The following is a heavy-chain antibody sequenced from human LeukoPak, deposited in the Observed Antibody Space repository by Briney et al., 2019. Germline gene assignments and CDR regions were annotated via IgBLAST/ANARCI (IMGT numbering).Heavy chain of an antibody. CDR2: IIPIFGTT. CDR1: GGTFNNYA. V-gene: IGHV1-69*13. CDR3: AANGYCGSDCYYYFDY. D-gene: IGHD2-21*02. Sequence: ASEKVSCKASGGTFNNYAFSWVRQAPGQGLAWMGGIIPIFGTTNYAQKFQGRVTITADESTTTAYMELSSLRSEDTAVYYCAANGYCGSDCYYYFDYWGQGTLVTVSS. J-gene: IGHJ4*02.